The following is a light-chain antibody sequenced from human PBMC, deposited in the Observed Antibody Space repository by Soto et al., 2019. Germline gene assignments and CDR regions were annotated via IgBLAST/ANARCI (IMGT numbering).Light chain of an antibody. CDR3: LLYYGGQLGV. Sequence: QAVLTQEPSLTVSPGGTVTLTCATSTGAVTSGYYPNWFQQKPGRAPRALIYSTNNKYSWTPARFSGSLLGGKAALTLSGVQPEDEADYYCLLYYGGQLGVFGGGTKVTVL. CDR1: TGAVTSGYY. V-gene: IGLV7-43*01. J-gene: IGLJ2*01. CDR2: STN.